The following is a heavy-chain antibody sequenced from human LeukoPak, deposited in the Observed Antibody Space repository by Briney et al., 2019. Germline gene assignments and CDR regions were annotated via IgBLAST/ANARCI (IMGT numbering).Heavy chain of an antibody. J-gene: IGHJ4*02. V-gene: IGHV3-23*01. CDR2: ISGSGGSA. D-gene: IGHD3-10*01. CDR1: GFSFSTYS. CDR3: AKFCYGSGSVDY. Sequence: GGSLRLSCAASGFSFSTYSINWVRQAPGKGLEWVSAISGSGGSAYYADSVKGRFTISRDNSKNTLYLQMNSLRAEDTAVYYCAKFCYGSGSVDYWGQGTLVTVSS.